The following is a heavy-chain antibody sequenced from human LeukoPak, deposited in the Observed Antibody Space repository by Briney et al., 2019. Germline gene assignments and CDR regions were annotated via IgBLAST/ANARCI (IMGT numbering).Heavy chain of an antibody. J-gene: IGHJ4*02. D-gene: IGHD5-24*01. CDR1: GGSISSYY. Sequence: PSETLFLTCTVSGGSISSYYWSWIRQPPGKGLEWIGYIYYSGSTNYNPSLKSRVTISVDTSKNQFSLKLSSVTAADTAVYYCARRAVEMATSCFDYWGQGTLVTVSS. CDR3: ARRAVEMATSCFDY. CDR2: IYYSGST. V-gene: IGHV4-59*01.